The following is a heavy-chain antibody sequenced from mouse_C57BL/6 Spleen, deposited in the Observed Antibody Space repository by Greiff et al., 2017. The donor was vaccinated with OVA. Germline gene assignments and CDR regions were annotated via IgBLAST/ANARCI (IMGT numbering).Heavy chain of an antibody. V-gene: IGHV5-17*01. J-gene: IGHJ2*01. CDR1: GFTFSDYG. CDR3: ARPGDYDGYYFDY. Sequence: VQLKQSGGGLVKPGGSLKLSCAASGFTFSDYGMHWVRQAPEKGLEWVAYISSGSSTIYYADTVKGRFTISRDNAKNTLFLQMTSLRSEDTAMYYCARPGDYDGYYFDYWGQGTTLTVSS. D-gene: IGHD2-4*01. CDR2: ISSGSSTI.